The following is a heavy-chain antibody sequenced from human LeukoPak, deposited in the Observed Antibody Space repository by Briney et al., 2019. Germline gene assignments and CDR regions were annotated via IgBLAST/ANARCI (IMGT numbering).Heavy chain of an antibody. CDR3: ATADWFSFDF. D-gene: IGHD3-9*01. CDR2: IKNDGSEK. CDR1: GFTFSSYW. J-gene: IGHJ4*02. V-gene: IGHV3-7*04. Sequence: GGSLRLSCAASGFTFSSYWMSWVRQAPWKGLEWVATIKNDGSEKNYEDSVKGRFTISRDNAKNSLYLQMSGLRAEDTAVYFCATADWFSFDFWGQGTLVTVSS.